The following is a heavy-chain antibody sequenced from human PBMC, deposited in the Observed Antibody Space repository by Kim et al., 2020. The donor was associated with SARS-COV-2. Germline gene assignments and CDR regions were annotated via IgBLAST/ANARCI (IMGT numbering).Heavy chain of an antibody. D-gene: IGHD6-13*01. J-gene: IGHJ4*02. Sequence: SVKVSCKASGGTFSSYAISWVRQAPGQGLEWMGGIIPIFGTANYAQKFQGRVTITADESTSTAYMELSSLRSEDTAVYYCASVGYSSSWYQYYFDYWGQGTLVTVSS. CDR1: GGTFSSYA. V-gene: IGHV1-69*13. CDR2: IIPIFGTA. CDR3: ASVGYSSSWYQYYFDY.